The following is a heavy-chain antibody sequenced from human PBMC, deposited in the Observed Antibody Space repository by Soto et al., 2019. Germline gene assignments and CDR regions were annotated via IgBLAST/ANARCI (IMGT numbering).Heavy chain of an antibody. V-gene: IGHV1-69*13. J-gene: IGHJ5*02. CDR2: IIPIFGTA. CDR3: ARSFYYGSGSPFNWFDP. D-gene: IGHD3-10*01. CDR1: GYNFTNYH. Sequence: SVKVSCKASGYNFTNYHIHWVRQAPGQGLEWMGGIIPIFGTANYAQKFQGRVTITADESTSTAYMELSSLRSEDTAVYYCARSFYYGSGSPFNWFDPWGQGTLVTVSS.